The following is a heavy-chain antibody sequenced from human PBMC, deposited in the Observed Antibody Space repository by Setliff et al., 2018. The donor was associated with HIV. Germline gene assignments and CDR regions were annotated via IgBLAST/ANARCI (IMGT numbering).Heavy chain of an antibody. V-gene: IGHV1-2*02. CDR3: ATTEGGYTFNSDSSGSRYFCH. CDR2: INTEHGSA. CDR1: GYTFSDYE. D-gene: IGHD3-22*01. Sequence: ASVKVSCKASGYTFSDYEIHWLRQAPGHGPEWLGWINTEHGSAYYAQHFQGRVSVTRDTSSNTVYMELSRLKSDDTAIYYCATTEGGYTFNSDSSGSRYFCHRGQGTLGTVSS. J-gene: IGHJ4*02.